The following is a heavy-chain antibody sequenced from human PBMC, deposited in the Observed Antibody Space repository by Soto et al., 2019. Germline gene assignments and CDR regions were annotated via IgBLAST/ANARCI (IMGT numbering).Heavy chain of an antibody. Sequence: EVQLVESGGGLVQPGGSLRLSCAASGFTFSSYDMHWVRQATGKGLEWVSAIGTAGDTYYPGSVKGRLTISRENAKNSFYLQMNSLRAGDKAVYYCARGRYCSGCSCYHDFDYWGQGTLVTVSS. D-gene: IGHD2-15*01. CDR1: GFTFSSYD. CDR3: ARGRYCSGCSCYHDFDY. J-gene: IGHJ4*02. V-gene: IGHV3-13*01. CDR2: IGTAGDT.